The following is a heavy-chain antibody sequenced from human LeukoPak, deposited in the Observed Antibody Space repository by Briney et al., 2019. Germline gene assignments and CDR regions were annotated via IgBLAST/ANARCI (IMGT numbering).Heavy chain of an antibody. V-gene: IGHV2-5*02. CDR2: LYWDDDK. D-gene: IGHD2-15*01. CDR3: AHKRGRGGPFDI. CDR1: GFSLSTSGVG. Sequence: SGPTLVKPTQTLTLTCTFSGFSLSTSGVGVGWIRQPPGKAPEWLALLYWDDDKRYSPSLKSRLTITKDTSKNQVVLAMTNMDPVDTATFYCAHKRGRGGPFDIWGQGTMVTVSS. J-gene: IGHJ3*02.